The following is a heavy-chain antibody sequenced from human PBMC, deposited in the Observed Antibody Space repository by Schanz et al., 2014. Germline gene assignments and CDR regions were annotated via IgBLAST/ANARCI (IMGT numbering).Heavy chain of an antibody. D-gene: IGHD2-2*01. CDR3: ARGTMPGTFDI. CDR1: GYTFTSHG. V-gene: IGHV1-69*04. CDR2: IIPILGIA. Sequence: QVQLVQSGAEVKKPGASVKVSCKASGYTFTSHGINWVRQAPGQGLEWMGRIIPILGIANYAQQFQGRVTFTAGKSTSTAYMELSSLRYEDTALYYCARGTMPGTFDIWGQGTMVTVSS. J-gene: IGHJ3*02.